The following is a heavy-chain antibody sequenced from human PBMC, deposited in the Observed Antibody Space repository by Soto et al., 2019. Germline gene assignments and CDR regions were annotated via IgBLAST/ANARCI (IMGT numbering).Heavy chain of an antibody. CDR2: INPSGGIT. CDR1: GYTFTSFY. Sequence: QMQLVQSGAEVKRPGASVRVSCKSSGYTFTSFYIHWVRQAPGQGLEWMGIINPSGGITNFAQRFQGRVTMTTDTSRNTAYMELRSLRSDDTAVYYCARHRFNYYDDTVYYYFDYWGQGTLVTVSS. D-gene: IGHD3-22*01. J-gene: IGHJ4*02. CDR3: ARHRFNYYDDTVYYYFDY. V-gene: IGHV1-46*01.